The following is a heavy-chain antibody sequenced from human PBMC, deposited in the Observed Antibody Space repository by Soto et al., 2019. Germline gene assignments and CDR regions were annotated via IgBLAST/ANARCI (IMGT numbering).Heavy chain of an antibody. V-gene: IGHV4-34*01. CDR1: SRSFSGYY. CDR3: ARAPKVSGSFQKRVDF. Sequence: SETLSRTCSIYSRSFSGYYWSWIRHPPGKGLEWIGKICQCANTNYSPSLKSRVSISIYPSKKQFSLNLASVSAADTTVYYCARAPKVSGSFQKRVDFWGQGTLVTVSS. J-gene: IGHJ4*02. D-gene: IGHD6-6*01. CDR2: ICQCANT.